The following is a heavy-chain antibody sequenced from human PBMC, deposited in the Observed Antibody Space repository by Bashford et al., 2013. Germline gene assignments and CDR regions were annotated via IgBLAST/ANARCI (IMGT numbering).Heavy chain of an antibody. J-gene: IGHJ4*02. CDR2: ISNKGNSYTT. Sequence: GGSLRLSCAASGFTFSDHYMDWVRQAPGKGLEWVARISNKGNSYTTEYAASVNGRFTISRDDSQNSLYLQMNSLKIEDTAVYYCARPGYSSGWPDYWGQGTLVTVSS. CDR3: ARPGYSSGWPDY. V-gene: IGHV3-72*01. D-gene: IGHD6-19*01. CDR1: GFTFSDHY.